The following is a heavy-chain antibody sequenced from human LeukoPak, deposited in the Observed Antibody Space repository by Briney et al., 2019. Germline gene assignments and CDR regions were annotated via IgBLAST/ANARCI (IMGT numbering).Heavy chain of an antibody. CDR2: IYYSGST. D-gene: IGHD4/OR15-4a*01. V-gene: IGHV4-59*01. CDR1: GGSISSYY. CDR3: ARDDYEGWFDP. Sequence: SETLSLTCTVSGGSISSYYWSWIRQPPGKGLEWIGYIYYSGSTNYNPSLKSRVTISVDTSKNQFSLKLSPVTAADTAVYYCARDDYEGWFDPWGQGTLVTVSS. J-gene: IGHJ5*02.